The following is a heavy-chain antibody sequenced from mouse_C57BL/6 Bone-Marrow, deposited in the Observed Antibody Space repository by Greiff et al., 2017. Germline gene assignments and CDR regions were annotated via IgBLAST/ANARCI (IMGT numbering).Heavy chain of an antibody. Sequence: QVQLQQPGAELVMPGASVKLSCKASGYTFTSYWMHWVKQRPGQGLEWIGEIDPSDSYTNYNQKFKGKSTLTVDKSSSTAYMQLSSLTSEDSAVYYCAREGTVWQVEYAMDYWGQGTSVTVSS. V-gene: IGHV1-69*01. CDR3: AREGTVWQVEYAMDY. J-gene: IGHJ4*01. CDR2: IDPSDSYT. D-gene: IGHD1-1*01. CDR1: GYTFTSYW.